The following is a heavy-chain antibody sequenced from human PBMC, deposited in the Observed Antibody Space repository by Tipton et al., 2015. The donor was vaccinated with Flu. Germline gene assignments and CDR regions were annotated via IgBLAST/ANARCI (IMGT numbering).Heavy chain of an antibody. V-gene: IGHV3-53*04. CDR2: IYSGGST. D-gene: IGHD2-15*01. CDR3: ARVETTLVGSLDY. J-gene: IGHJ4*02. Sequence: SLRLSCAASGFTVSSNYMSWVRQAPGKGLEWVSVIYSGGSTYYADSVKGRFTISRHNSKNTLYLQMNSLRAEDTAVYYCARVETTLVGSLDYWGQGTLVTVSS. CDR1: GFTVSSNY.